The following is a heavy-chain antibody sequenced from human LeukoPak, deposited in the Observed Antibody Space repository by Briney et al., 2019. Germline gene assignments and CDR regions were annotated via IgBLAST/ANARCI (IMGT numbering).Heavy chain of an antibody. J-gene: IGHJ6*02. CDR2: IIPVPNIT. D-gene: IGHD5-18*01. Sequence: SVKVSFKTSGGTFSSSAITWVRQAPGQGLEWMGRIIPVPNITTYAQKFQGRVTITADTSSSTVYMELSSLRSEETAVYYCAKDQGLTAPPPYGLDVWGQGTTVIVSS. CDR1: GGTFSSSA. CDR3: AKDQGLTAPPPYGLDV. V-gene: IGHV1-69*04.